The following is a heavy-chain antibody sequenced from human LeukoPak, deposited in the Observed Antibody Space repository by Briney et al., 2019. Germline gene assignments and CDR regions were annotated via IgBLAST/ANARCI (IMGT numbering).Heavy chain of an antibody. D-gene: IGHD3-22*01. CDR3: AQGALYYDSSGYYYGLNH. J-gene: IGHJ5*02. CDR1: GFTFSSYW. V-gene: IGHV3-74*01. CDR2: INSDGSST. Sequence: GGSLRLSCAASGFTFSSYWMHWVRHAPGKGLVWVSRINSDGSSTSYADSVKGRFTISRDNAKNTLYLQMNSLRAEDTAVYYCAQGALYYDSSGYYYGLNHWGLGTLVTVSS.